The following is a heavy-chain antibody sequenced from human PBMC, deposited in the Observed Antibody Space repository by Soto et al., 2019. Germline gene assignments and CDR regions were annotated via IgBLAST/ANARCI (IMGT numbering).Heavy chain of an antibody. V-gene: IGHV3-30-3*01. D-gene: IGHD6-6*01. CDR1: GFTFSSYA. CDR2: ISYDGSNK. CDR3: ARDTCYSSSSGDYYYYGMDV. J-gene: IGHJ6*02. Sequence: GGSLRLSCAASGFTFSSYAMHWVRQAPGKGLEWVAVISYDGSNKYYADSVKGRFTISRDNSKNTLYLQMNSLRAEDTAVYYCARDTCYSSSSGDYYYYGMDVWGQGTTVTGSS.